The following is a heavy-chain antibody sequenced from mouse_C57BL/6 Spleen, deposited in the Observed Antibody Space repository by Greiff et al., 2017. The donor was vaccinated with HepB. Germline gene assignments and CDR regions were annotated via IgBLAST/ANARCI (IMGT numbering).Heavy chain of an antibody. J-gene: IGHJ2*01. D-gene: IGHD1-1*01. V-gene: IGHV1-78*01. Sequence: VQLQQSDAELVKPGASVKISCKVSGYTFTDHTIHWMKQRPEQGLEWIGYIYPRDGSTKYNEKFKGKATLTADKSSSTAYMQLNSLTSEDSAVYFCAKGSLDYYGSSYFDYWGQGTTLTVSS. CDR1: GYTFTDHT. CDR2: IYPRDGST. CDR3: AKGSLDYYGSSYFDY.